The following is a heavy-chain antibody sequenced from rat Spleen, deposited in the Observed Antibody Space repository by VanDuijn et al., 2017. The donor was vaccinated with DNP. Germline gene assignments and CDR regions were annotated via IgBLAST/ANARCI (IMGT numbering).Heavy chain of an antibody. D-gene: IGHD4-3*01. CDR1: GFTFSAYY. Sequence: EVQLVESGGGLVQPGRSLKISCAASGFTFSAYYIAWVRPAPAKGLEWVAYIGSPAYAPYYADSVKGRFAISRDNAKSTLYPQMNSLRSEDMATYYCIRWNSGHFDYWGQGVMVTVSS. CDR3: IRWNSGHFDY. V-gene: IGHV5-22*01. J-gene: IGHJ2*01. CDR2: IGSPAYAP.